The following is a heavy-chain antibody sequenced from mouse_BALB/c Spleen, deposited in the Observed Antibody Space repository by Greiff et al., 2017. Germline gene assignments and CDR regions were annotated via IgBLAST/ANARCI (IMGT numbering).Heavy chain of an antibody. CDR3: ARDRPGNAMDY. V-gene: IGHV2-9*02. Sequence: VHLVESGPGLVAPSQSLSITCTVSGFSLTSYGVHWVRQPPGKGLEWLGVIWAGGSTNYNSALMSRLSISKDNSKSQVFLKMNSLQTDDTAMYYCARDRPGNAMDYWGQGTSVTVSS. J-gene: IGHJ4*01. CDR1: GFSLTSYG. CDR2: IWAGGST.